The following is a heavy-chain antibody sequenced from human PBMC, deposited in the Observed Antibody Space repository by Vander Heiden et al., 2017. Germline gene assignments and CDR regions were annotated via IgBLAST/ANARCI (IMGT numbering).Heavy chain of an antibody. D-gene: IGHD5-18*01. J-gene: IGHJ4*02. CDR1: GGSFSGYY. Sequence: VQLQQWGAGRLKPSETLSLTCAVYGGSFSGYYWSWIRQPPGKGLEWIGEINHSGSTNYNPSLKSRVTISVDTSKNQFSLKLSSVTAADTAVYYCAISGYSYGTSNYWGQGTLVTVSS. V-gene: IGHV4-34*01. CDR2: INHSGST. CDR3: AISGYSYGTSNY.